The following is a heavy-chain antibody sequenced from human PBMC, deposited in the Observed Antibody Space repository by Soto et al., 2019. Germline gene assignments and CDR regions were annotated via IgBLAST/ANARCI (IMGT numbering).Heavy chain of an antibody. J-gene: IGHJ6*02. D-gene: IGHD2-2*01. CDR2: IYPSGSDI. CDR1: GYSFTSHW. Sequence: GESLKISCKTPGYSFTSHWIAWERQMPGKVLEWMGIIYPSGSDIRYRPSFQGQVTISVDKSISTAYLQWSSLKASDTATYYCARQDYSNYRGGMDVWGQGXTVTVSS. CDR3: ARQDYSNYRGGMDV. V-gene: IGHV5-51*01.